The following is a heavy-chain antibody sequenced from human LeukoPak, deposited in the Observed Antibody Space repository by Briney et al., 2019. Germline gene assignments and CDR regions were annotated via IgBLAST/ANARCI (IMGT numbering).Heavy chain of an antibody. CDR1: AFAFSNNW. CDR2: ISYDGINK. J-gene: IGHJ4*02. CDR3: ATAAPASGWYFDY. V-gene: IGHV3-30*03. D-gene: IGHD6-19*01. Sequence: GGSLRLSCIASAFAFSNNWMSWVRQAPGKGLEWVALISYDGINKYYTDSVKGRFTISRDISKNTLYLQMNSLRAEDTAVYFCATAAPASGWYFDYWGQGTLVTVSS.